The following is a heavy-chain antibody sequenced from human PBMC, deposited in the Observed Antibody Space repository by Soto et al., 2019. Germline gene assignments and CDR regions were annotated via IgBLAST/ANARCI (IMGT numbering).Heavy chain of an antibody. CDR3: ARRDSLYYYDSSGYYYYGMDV. Sequence: GESLKISCKGSGYSFSRYWIGWVLQIPWKGLEWMGIIYPGDSDTRYSPSFQGQVTISADKSISTAYLQWSSLKTSDTAMYYCARRDSLYYYDSSGYYYYGMDVWGQGTTVTVSS. V-gene: IGHV5-51*01. CDR2: IYPGDSDT. J-gene: IGHJ6*02. D-gene: IGHD3-22*01. CDR1: GYSFSRYW.